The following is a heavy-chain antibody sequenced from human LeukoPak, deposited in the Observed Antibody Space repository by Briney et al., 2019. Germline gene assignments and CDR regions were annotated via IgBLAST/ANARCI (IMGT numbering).Heavy chain of an antibody. CDR1: GGTFSSDT. V-gene: IGHV1-69*13. Sequence: ASVRVSCTGPGGTFSSDTISCVRQAPGQGLEWMGGIIPIFGTANYAQKFQGRVTITADESTSTAYMELSSLRSKDTAVYYCARDVLGIAADRHLYHALDIGGQRTMVSVSS. D-gene: IGHD6-13*01. CDR3: ARDVLGIAADRHLYHALDI. CDR2: IIPIFGTA. J-gene: IGHJ3*02.